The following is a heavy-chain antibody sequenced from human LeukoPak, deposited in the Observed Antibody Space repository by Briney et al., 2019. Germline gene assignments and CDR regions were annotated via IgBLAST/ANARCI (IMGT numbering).Heavy chain of an antibody. D-gene: IGHD3-10*01. CDR3: ARDYYGSGSYRQYFHH. Sequence: SETLSLTCTVSGGSISSSGYYWGWIRQPPGKGLEWIGSIKYSGTTYYNPSLKSRLTVSVDTSKNQFSLKLSSVTAADTAVYYCARDYYGSGSYRQYFHHWGQGTLVTVSS. CDR2: IKYSGTT. V-gene: IGHV4-39*02. J-gene: IGHJ1*01. CDR1: GGSISSSGYY.